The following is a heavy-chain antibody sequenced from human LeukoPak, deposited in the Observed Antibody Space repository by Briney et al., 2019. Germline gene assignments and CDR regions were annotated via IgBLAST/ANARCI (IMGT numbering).Heavy chain of an antibody. CDR1: GGSFSGYY. Sequence: SETLSLTCAVYGGSFSGYYWSWIRQPPGKGLEWIGEINHSGSTNYNPSLKSRVTISVDTSKNQFSLKLSSVTAADTAVYYCARGLGKLDYWGQGTLVAVSS. J-gene: IGHJ4*02. D-gene: IGHD7-27*01. CDR2: INHSGST. CDR3: ARGLGKLDY. V-gene: IGHV4-34*01.